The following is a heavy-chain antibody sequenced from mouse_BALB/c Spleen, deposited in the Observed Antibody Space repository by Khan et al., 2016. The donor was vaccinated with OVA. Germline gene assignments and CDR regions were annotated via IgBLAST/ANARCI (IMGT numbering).Heavy chain of an antibody. CDR1: GFSLTSYG. Sequence: QVQLKESGPGLVAPSQSLSITCTVSGFSLTSYGVHWVRQPSGKGLEWLGVIWAGGSTNYNSALMSRLSIRKDNSKSQVFLKMNRLQTDDTAMYYCARLEDIWGQGTTLTVSS. J-gene: IGHJ2*01. CDR2: IWAGGST. CDR3: ARLEDI. V-gene: IGHV2-9*02. D-gene: IGHD1-3*01.